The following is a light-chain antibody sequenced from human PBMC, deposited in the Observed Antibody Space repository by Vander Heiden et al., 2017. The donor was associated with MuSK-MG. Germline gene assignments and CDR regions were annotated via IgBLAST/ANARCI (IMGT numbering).Light chain of an antibody. CDR2: AAS. Sequence: DIQMTQYPSSLSASVGDRVTITCRASQTLTTYLNWYQQKPGRAPKLLIFAASALETGVASRFSGSGSGTDFTLTISGLQTEDFATYYCQQSVRTPWTFGQGTMVEVK. J-gene: IGKJ1*01. CDR3: QQSVRTPWT. CDR1: QTLTTY. V-gene: IGKV1-39*01.